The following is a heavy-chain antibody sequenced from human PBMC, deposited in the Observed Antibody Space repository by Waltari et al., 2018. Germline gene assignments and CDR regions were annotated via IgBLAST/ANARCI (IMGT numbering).Heavy chain of an antibody. J-gene: IGHJ4*02. CDR1: GVSVRGYY. D-gene: IGHD1-26*01. V-gene: IGHV4-59*02. CDR3: ARGEGWGATFEY. Sequence: QVQLQESGPGLVKPSETLSLTCSVSGVSVRGYYWSWIRQPPGKGLEWIGHIHSSGSTNYYTPSLRSRVTISVDTSKNQFSLKLTSVTAADTAVYYCARGEGWGATFEYWGQGSLVTVSS. CDR2: IHSSGST.